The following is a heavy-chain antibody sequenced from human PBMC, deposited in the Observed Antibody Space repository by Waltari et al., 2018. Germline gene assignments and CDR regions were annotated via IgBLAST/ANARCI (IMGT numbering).Heavy chain of an antibody. CDR2: ISYEGRNK. D-gene: IGHD3-3*01. J-gene: IGHJ4*02. Sequence: QVQLVESGGGVVQPGGSLRLSCAASGFTFREYAMHWVRQAPGKGWEWGTLISYEGRNKDYADSVKGRFTISRDDSKNTLYLQMNSLRDEDTAIYYCARERRGYYAEWWGQGTLVVVSS. CDR3: ARERRGYYAEW. CDR1: GFTFREYA. V-gene: IGHV3-30*02.